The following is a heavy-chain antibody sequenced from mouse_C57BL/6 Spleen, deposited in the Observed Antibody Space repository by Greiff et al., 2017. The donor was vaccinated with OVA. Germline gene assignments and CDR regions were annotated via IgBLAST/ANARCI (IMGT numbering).Heavy chain of an antibody. Sequence: QSCKASGYTFTSYWMHWVKQRPGQGLEWIGEIDPSDSYTNYNQKFKCKSTLTVDKSSSTAYMHLSSLTSEASAVYYCARRRVTGSSYANTMDYWGQGTSLTVSS. J-gene: IGHJ4*01. D-gene: IGHD1-1*01. CDR2: IDPSDSYT. V-gene: IGHV1-69*01. CDR1: GYTFTSYW. CDR3: ARRRVTGSSYANTMDY.